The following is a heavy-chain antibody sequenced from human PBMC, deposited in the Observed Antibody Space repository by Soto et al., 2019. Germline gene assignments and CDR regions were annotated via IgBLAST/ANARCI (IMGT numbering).Heavy chain of an antibody. D-gene: IGHD2-2*01. Sequence: ASVKVSCKASGYTFTSYDINWVRQATGQGLEWMGWISAYNGNTNYAQKLQGRVTMTTDTSTSTAYMELRSLRSDDTAVYYCARGAVGIVVVPAAMWAFDIWGQGTMVTVSS. CDR3: ARGAVGIVVVPAAMWAFDI. V-gene: IGHV1-18*01. CDR1: GYTFTSYD. J-gene: IGHJ3*02. CDR2: ISAYNGNT.